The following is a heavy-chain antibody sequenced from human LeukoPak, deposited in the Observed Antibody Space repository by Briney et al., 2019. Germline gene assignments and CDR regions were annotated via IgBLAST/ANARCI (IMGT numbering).Heavy chain of an antibody. D-gene: IGHD6-19*01. Sequence: GGSLRLSCAASGFTFSSYSMNWVRQAPGKGLEWVSSISSSSSYIYYADSVKGRFTISRDNAKNSLYLQMNSLRAEDTAIYYCARSILAGTGGLDYWGQGSLITVSS. CDR1: GFTFSSYS. CDR2: ISSSSSYI. V-gene: IGHV3-21*01. J-gene: IGHJ4*02. CDR3: ARSILAGTGGLDY.